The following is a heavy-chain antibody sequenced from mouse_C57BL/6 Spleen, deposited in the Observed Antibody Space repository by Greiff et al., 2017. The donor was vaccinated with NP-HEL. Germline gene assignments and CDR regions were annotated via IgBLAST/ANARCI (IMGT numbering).Heavy chain of an antibody. CDR1: GYSITSGYY. CDR3: ARGDLQLGDYYAMDY. D-gene: IGHD3-3*01. V-gene: IGHV3-6*01. J-gene: IGHJ4*01. Sequence: EVQLQESGPGLVKPSHSLSLTCSVTGYSITSGYYWNWIRQFPGNKLEWMGYISYDGSNNYNPSLKNRINITRDTSKNQFFLKLNSVTTEDTATYYCARGDLQLGDYYAMDYWGQGTSVTVSS. CDR2: ISYDGSN.